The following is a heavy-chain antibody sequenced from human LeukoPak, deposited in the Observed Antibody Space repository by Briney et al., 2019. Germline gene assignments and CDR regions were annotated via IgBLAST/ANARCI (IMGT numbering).Heavy chain of an antibody. CDR2: ITSNGGST. CDR3: ARGLLGCSGGSCYGVYFGY. D-gene: IGHD2-15*01. V-gene: IGHV3-64*01. CDR1: GFTFSSYA. Sequence: GGSLRLSCAASGFTFSSYAMHWVRQAPGKGLEYVSSITSNGGSTYYANSVKGRFTISRDNSKNTLYLQMNSLRAEDTAVYYCARGLLGCSGGSCYGVYFGYWGQGTLVTVSS. J-gene: IGHJ4*02.